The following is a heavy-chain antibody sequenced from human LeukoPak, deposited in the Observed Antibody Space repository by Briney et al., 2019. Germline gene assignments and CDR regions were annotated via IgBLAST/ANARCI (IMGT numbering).Heavy chain of an antibody. Sequence: EASVKVSCKASGYTFTSYGISWVRQAPGQGLEWMGWISGYNGNTNYAQQKLQGRVTMTTDTSTSTAYMELRSLRSDDTAVYYCARDLKRGYSSGRYSWGTGSSNGYWGQGTLVTVSS. CDR3: ARDLKRGYSSGRYSWGTGSSNGY. CDR1: GYTFTSYG. CDR2: ISGYNGNT. V-gene: IGHV1-18*01. J-gene: IGHJ4*02. D-gene: IGHD6-19*01.